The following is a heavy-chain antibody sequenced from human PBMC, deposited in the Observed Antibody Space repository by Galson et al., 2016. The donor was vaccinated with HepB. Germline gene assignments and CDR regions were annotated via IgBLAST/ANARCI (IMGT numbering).Heavy chain of an antibody. CDR2: IDYSGST. D-gene: IGHD4-17*01. J-gene: IGHJ6*02. Sequence: SETLSLTCTGSGGSIRGYYWSWILQPPGKGLEWIGYIDYSGSTKYSPSLKSRVTTSVETSRNQFSLRLTSVTAADTAVYYCARWPTGGYYYHGMDVWGQGTTVTVSS. CDR1: GGSIRGYY. V-gene: IGHV4-59*01. CDR3: ARWPTGGYYYHGMDV.